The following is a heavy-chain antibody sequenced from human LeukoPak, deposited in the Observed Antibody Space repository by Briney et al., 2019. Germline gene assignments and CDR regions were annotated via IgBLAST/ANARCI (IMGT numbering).Heavy chain of an antibody. D-gene: IGHD6-19*01. CDR3: ARRHSSGWFGYDAFDI. CDR1: GYSFTSHY. J-gene: IGHJ3*02. CDR2: INTNTGNP. Sequence: ASVKVSCKASGYSFTSHYMHWVRQAPGQGLEWMGWINTNTGNPTYAQGFTGRFVFSLDTSVSTAYLQISSLKAEDTAVYYCARRHSSGWFGYDAFDIWGQGTMVTVSS. V-gene: IGHV7-4-1*02.